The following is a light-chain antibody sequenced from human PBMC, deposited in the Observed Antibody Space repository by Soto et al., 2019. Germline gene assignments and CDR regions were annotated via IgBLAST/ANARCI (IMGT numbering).Light chain of an antibody. CDR1: QSIDNW. Sequence: DIQMTQSPATLSASVGDRFTITCRASQSIDNWLAWYQQRPGKAPKLLIYDASTLEGGVPSRFSGRRSGTEFTLTISSLQPDDFATYYCQQYNFYSQYTFGQGTKVDIK. V-gene: IGKV1-5*01. CDR3: QQYNFYSQYT. CDR2: DAS. J-gene: IGKJ2*01.